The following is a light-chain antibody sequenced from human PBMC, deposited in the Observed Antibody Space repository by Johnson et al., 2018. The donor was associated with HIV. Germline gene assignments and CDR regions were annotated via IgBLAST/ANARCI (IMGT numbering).Light chain of an antibody. J-gene: IGLJ1*01. CDR2: DSN. Sequence: QSVLTQPPSVSAAPGQKVTISCSGSSSNIENNYVSWYQQLPGTAPKLLIYDSNKRPSGIPDRFSGSKSGTSATLGITGLQTGDEPDYYCGSWDSRPSAHVFGTGTKVTVL. CDR1: SSNIENNY. CDR3: GSWDSRPSAHV. V-gene: IGLV1-51*01.